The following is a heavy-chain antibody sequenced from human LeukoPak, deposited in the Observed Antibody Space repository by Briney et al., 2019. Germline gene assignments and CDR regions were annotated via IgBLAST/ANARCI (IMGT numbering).Heavy chain of an antibody. CDR3: ARQGGYYGSGP. Sequence: SETLSLTCAVYGGSFSGYYWSWIRQPPGKGLEWIGEINHSGSTNYNPSLKSRVTISVDTSKNQFSLKLSSVTAADTAVYYCARQGGYYGSGPWGQGTLVTVSS. CDR1: GGSFSGYY. D-gene: IGHD3-10*01. CDR2: INHSGST. J-gene: IGHJ5*02. V-gene: IGHV4-34*01.